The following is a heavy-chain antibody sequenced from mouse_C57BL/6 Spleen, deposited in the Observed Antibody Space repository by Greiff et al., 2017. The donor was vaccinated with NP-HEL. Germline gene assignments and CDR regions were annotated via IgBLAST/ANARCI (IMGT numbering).Heavy chain of an antibody. CDR1: GFTFRSYG. J-gene: IGHJ4*01. Sequence: EVQLQESGGDLVKPGGSLKLSCAASGFTFRSYGMSWFRQTPDKRLEWVATISSGGSYTYYPDSVKGRFTITGDNAKNTLYLQVSSLKSEDTAMYYCARHADSYAMDYWGQGTSVTVAS. CDR3: ARHADSYAMDY. D-gene: IGHD2-4*01. V-gene: IGHV5-6*01. CDR2: ISSGGSYT.